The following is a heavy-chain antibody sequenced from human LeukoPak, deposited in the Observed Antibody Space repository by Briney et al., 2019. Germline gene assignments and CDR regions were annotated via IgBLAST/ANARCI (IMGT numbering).Heavy chain of an antibody. J-gene: IGHJ3*02. CDR1: GYSFTTYW. CDR2: IYPGDSDT. D-gene: IGHD6-19*01. Sequence: EESLKISCKGSGYSFTTYWIGWVRQMPGKGLEWMGIIYPGDSDTRYSPSFQGQVTISADKSISTAYLQWSSLKASDTALYYCARPIAVAGTDAFDIWAQGTMVTVSS. CDR3: ARPIAVAGTDAFDI. V-gene: IGHV5-51*01.